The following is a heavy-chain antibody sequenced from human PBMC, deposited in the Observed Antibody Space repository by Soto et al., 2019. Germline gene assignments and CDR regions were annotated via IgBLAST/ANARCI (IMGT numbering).Heavy chain of an antibody. V-gene: IGHV3-33*01. J-gene: IGHJ6*02. D-gene: IGHD3-3*01. CDR1: GFTFSSYG. CDR2: IWYDGSNK. Sequence: ESGGGVVQPGRSLRLSCAASGFTFSSYGMHWVRQAPGKGLEWVAVIWYDGSNKYYADSVKGRFTISRDNSKNTLYLQMNSLRAEDTAVYYCARDRTYYDFWSGTYYYYYGMDVWGQGTTVTVSS. CDR3: ARDRTYYDFWSGTYYYYYGMDV.